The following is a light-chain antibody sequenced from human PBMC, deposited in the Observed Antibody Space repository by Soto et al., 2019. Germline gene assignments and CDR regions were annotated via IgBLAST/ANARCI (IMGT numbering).Light chain of an antibody. Sequence: DIQMTHSPSYLSASVGDRVTITCRASQDIGTWLAWYQQKPGKAPKLLIYAASPLQSGVPSRFSGRGSGTDFTLSISSLQPEDIATYYCQQAISSPTFGQGTRLEIK. V-gene: IGKV1-12*01. CDR1: QDIGTW. J-gene: IGKJ5*01. CDR2: AAS. CDR3: QQAISSPT.